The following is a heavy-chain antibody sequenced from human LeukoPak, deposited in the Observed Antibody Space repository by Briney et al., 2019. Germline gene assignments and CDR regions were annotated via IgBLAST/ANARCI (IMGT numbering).Heavy chain of an antibody. CDR3: ARIGYVWGSSWPNYFDY. J-gene: IGHJ4*02. D-gene: IGHD3-16*01. V-gene: IGHV1-18*01. Sequence: ASVKVSFKASGYTFTSYGISWVRQAPGQGLEWMGWISAYNGNTNYAQKLQGRVTMTTDTSTSTAYMELRSLRSDDTAVYYCARIGYVWGSSWPNYFDYWGQGTLVTVSS. CDR2: ISAYNGNT. CDR1: GYTFTSYG.